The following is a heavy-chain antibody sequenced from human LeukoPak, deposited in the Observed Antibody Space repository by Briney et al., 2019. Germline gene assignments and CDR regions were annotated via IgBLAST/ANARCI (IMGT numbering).Heavy chain of an antibody. V-gene: IGHV3-15*01. CDR3: TKGYEYSVR. Sequence: GGSLRLSCAGSGFTFSNAWMSWVRQAPGKGLEWVGRIKSKPDGGTTDLAAPVKGRFTISRDNSQNTLYLQMNSLNTEETAVYYCTKGYEYSVRWGQGTLVTVSS. D-gene: IGHD4-11*01. CDR2: IKSKPDGGTT. J-gene: IGHJ4*02. CDR1: GFTFSNAW.